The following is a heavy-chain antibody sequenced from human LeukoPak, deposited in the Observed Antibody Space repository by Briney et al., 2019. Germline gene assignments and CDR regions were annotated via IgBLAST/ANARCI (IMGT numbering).Heavy chain of an antibody. D-gene: IGHD3-10*01. CDR1: GGSFSGYY. CDR2: INHSGST. V-gene: IGHV4-34*01. Sequence: SETLSLTCAVYGGSFSGYYWSWIRQPPGKGLEWIGEINHSGSTNYNPSLKSRVTISVDTSKNQFSLKLSSVPAGDTAVYYCARGRFYYYGSGSYYNPPDFFSAAYYFDYWGQGTLVTVSS. CDR3: ARGRFYYYGSGSYYNPPDFFSAAYYFDY. J-gene: IGHJ4*02.